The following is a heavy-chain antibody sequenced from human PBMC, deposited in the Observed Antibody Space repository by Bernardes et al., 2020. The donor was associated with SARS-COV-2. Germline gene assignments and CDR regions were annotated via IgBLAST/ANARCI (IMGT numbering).Heavy chain of an antibody. V-gene: IGHV4-38-2*01. CDR1: GYSISSGYY. J-gene: IGHJ4*02. Sequence: SETLSLTCAVSGYSISSGYYWGWIRQPPGKGLEWIGSIYHSGSTYYNPSLKSRVTISVDTSKNQFSLKLSSVTAADTAVYYCARVAVLMVYAVARHDKHFDYWGQGTLVTVSS. CDR3: ARVAVLMVYAVARHDKHFDY. CDR2: IYHSGST. D-gene: IGHD2-8*01.